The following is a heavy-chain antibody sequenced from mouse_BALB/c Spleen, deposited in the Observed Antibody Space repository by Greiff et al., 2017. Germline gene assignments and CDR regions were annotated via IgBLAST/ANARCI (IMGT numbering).Heavy chain of an antibody. Sequence: EVQRVESGGGLVQPGGSLRLSCATSGFTFTDYYMSWVRQPPGKALEWLGFIRNKANGYTTEYSASVKGRFTISRDNSQSILYLQMNTLRAEDSATYYCARVNYYGSSLYAIDYWGQGTSVTVSS. V-gene: IGHV7-3*02. CDR2: IRNKANGYTT. J-gene: IGHJ4*01. CDR3: ARVNYYGSSLYAIDY. CDR1: GFTFTDYY. D-gene: IGHD1-1*01.